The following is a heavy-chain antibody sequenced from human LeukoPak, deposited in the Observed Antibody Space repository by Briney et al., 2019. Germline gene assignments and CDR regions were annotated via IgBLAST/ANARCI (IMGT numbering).Heavy chain of an antibody. D-gene: IGHD1-1*01. Sequence: SGTLSLTCAVSGGSISSNNWWGWVRQPPGKGLEWIGEIYHSGSPNYNPSLKSRVTISVDKSRNHFSLNLSSVTAADTAVHYCARVNINNWHSCDYWGQGTLVTVSS. V-gene: IGHV4-4*02. J-gene: IGHJ4*02. CDR1: GGSISSNNW. CDR2: IYHSGSP. CDR3: ARVNINNWHSCDY.